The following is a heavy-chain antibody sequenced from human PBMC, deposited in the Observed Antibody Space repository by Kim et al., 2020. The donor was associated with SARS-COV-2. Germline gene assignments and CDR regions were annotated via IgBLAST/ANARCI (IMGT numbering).Heavy chain of an antibody. V-gene: IGHV3-30-3*01. D-gene: IGHD1-20*01. CDR2: ISDDGSNK. CDR1: GFTFSNYA. CDR3: ARYKARDSRPNFDF. Sequence: GGSLRLSCAASGFTFSNYAMHWVRQAPGKGLEWVAVISDDGSNKYSADSVKGRFTISRDNSRSTLYLQMNRLRSDDTALYYCARYKARDSRPNFDFWGQGTLVTVSS. J-gene: IGHJ4*02.